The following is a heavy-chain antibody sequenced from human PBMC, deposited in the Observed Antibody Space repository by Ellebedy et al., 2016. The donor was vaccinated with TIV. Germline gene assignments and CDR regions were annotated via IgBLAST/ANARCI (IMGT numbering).Heavy chain of an antibody. V-gene: IGHV5-51*01. CDR2: IYPGDSGT. D-gene: IGHD2-2*01. CDR1: GYSFTSYW. CDR3: ARINCSSTSCYSDAFDI. J-gene: IGHJ3*02. Sequence: GGSLRLXXKNSGYSFTSYWIGWVRQMSGKGLEWMGIIYPGDSGTRYSPSFQGQVTISADKSISTAYVQWSSLKASDTAMYYCARINCSSTSCYSDAFDIWGQGTMVTVSS.